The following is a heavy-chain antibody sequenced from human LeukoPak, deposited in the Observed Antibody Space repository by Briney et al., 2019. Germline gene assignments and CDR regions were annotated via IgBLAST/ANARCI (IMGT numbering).Heavy chain of an antibody. CDR1: GGSISSYY. CDR3: ARGGYYGSGNDFRFDP. CDR2: IYYSGST. Sequence: SETLSLTCTISGGSISSYYWSWIRQPPGKGLEWIGYIYYSGSTNYNPSLKSRVTISVDTSKNQFSLKLSSVTAADTAVYYCARGGYYGSGNDFRFDPWGQGTLVTVSS. V-gene: IGHV4-59*01. D-gene: IGHD3-10*01. J-gene: IGHJ5*02.